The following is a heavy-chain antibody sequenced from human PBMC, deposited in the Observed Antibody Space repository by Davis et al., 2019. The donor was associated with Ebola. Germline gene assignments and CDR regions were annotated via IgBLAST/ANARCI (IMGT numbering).Heavy chain of an antibody. CDR1: GFIFSNDW. CDR2: ITGSGGSI. V-gene: IGHV3-23*01. Sequence: GESLKISCVASGFIFSNDWMNWVRQAPGTGLEWVAAITGSGGSIFYADFVKGRFTISRDNSKNTLFLQMNSLRAEDTAVYYCAKSSKDYNILTGLFDSWGQGTLVTVSS. CDR3: AKSSKDYNILTGLFDS. J-gene: IGHJ5*01. D-gene: IGHD3-9*01.